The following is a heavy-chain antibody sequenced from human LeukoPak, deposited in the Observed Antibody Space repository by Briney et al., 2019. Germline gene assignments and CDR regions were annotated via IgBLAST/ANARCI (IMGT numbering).Heavy chain of an antibody. CDR3: ARDRVGGSDFDY. D-gene: IGHD1-26*01. Sequence: PGGSLRLSCAASGFTFSSYEMNWVRQAPGRGLEWVSYISSSGSTIYYADSVKGRFTISRDNAKNSLYLQMNSLRAEDTAVYYCARDRVGGSDFDYWGQGTLVTVSS. CDR1: GFTFSSYE. V-gene: IGHV3-48*03. J-gene: IGHJ4*02. CDR2: ISSSGSTI.